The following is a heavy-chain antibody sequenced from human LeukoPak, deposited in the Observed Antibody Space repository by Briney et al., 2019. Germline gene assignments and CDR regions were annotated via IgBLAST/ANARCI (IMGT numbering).Heavy chain of an antibody. Sequence: ASVKVSCKASGYTFTSYGISWVRQAPGQGLEWMGWISAYNGNTNYAQKLQGRVTMTTDTSTSTAYMELRSLRSDDTAVYYCARDIVVVPAALHYFDYWGQGTLVTVSS. D-gene: IGHD2-2*01. J-gene: IGHJ4*02. V-gene: IGHV1-18*01. CDR1: GYTFTSYG. CDR2: ISAYNGNT. CDR3: ARDIVVVPAALHYFDY.